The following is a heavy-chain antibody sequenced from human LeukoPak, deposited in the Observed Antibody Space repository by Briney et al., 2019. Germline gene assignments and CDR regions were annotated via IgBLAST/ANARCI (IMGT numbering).Heavy chain of an antibody. CDR3: ARTVDILTGYYTRFDY. CDR1: GYSFTSYW. CDR2: IYPGDSDT. Sequence: GESLKISCKGSGYSFTSYWIGWVRQMPGKGLEWMGIIYPGDSDTRYSPSFQGQVTISADKSISTAYLQWSSLKASDTAMNYCARTVDILTGYYTRFDYWGQGTLVTVSS. V-gene: IGHV5-51*01. D-gene: IGHD3-9*01. J-gene: IGHJ4*02.